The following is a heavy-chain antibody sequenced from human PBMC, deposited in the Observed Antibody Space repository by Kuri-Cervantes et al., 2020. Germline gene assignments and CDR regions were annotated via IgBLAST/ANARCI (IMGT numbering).Heavy chain of an antibody. Sequence: LSLTCAASGFTFSSYGMHWVRQAPGKGLEWVAVIWYDGSNKYYADSVKGRFTISRDNSKNSLYLQVDSLSAEDTAVYYCAKIYESGSDKYFDCWGQGALVTVS. J-gene: IGHJ4*02. CDR3: AKIYESGSDKYFDC. CDR1: GFTFSSYG. D-gene: IGHD3-10*01. V-gene: IGHV3-33*06. CDR2: IWYDGSNK.